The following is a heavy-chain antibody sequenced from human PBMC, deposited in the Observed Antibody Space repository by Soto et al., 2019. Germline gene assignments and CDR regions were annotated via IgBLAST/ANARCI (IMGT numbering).Heavy chain of an antibody. D-gene: IGHD3-3*01. CDR3: ARGITIFGVVDP. V-gene: IGHV1-8*01. J-gene: IGHJ5*02. CDR1: RYTVTSYG. Sequence: QVQLVQSGAEGQKPGSSEMVYCRASRYTVTSYGGNWVRQATGVGREMLGWMNPNSGNTGYAQKFQGRVTMTRNTSISTAYMELSSLRSEDTAVYYCARGITIFGVVDPGGQGTLVTVSS. CDR2: MNPNSGNT.